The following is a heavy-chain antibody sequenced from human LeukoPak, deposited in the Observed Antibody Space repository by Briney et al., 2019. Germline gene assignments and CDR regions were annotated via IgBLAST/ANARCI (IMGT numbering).Heavy chain of an antibody. V-gene: IGHV4-34*01. Sequence: PSETLSLTCAVYGGSFSSYYWGWIRQPPAKGLEWIGSIYHSGRTHYNPSLKSRVTISGDTSKNQFSLKLSSVTAAETAVYYCARGLTPDAFDIWGQGTMVTVSS. CDR1: GGSFSSYY. CDR2: IYHSGRT. CDR3: ARGLTPDAFDI. J-gene: IGHJ3*02.